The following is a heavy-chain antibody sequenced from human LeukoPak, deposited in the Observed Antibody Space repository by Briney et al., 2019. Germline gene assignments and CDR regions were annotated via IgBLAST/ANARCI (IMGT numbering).Heavy chain of an antibody. J-gene: IGHJ4*02. CDR1: GFTFSSYA. D-gene: IGHD1-7*01. CDR3: ARDHPARTTTKTFDY. V-gene: IGHV3-30-3*01. Sequence: PGGSLRLSCAPSGFTFSSYAIHWVRQAPGRGLEWVAVISYDGTNKYYADSVKGRFTISRDNSKNTLYLQMNSLRAEDTAVYYCARDHPARTTTKTFDYWGQGTLVTVSS. CDR2: ISYDGTNK.